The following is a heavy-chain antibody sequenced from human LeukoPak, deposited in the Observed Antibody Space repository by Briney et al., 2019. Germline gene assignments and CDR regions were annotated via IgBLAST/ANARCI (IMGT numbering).Heavy chain of an antibody. CDR1: GSIFTSYW. J-gene: IGHJ4*02. V-gene: IGHV5-10-1*01. D-gene: IGHD3-10*01. CDR3: ASDYYGSGSSSDY. CDR2: IDPSDSYT. Sequence: TPGASLQISCECSGSIFTSYWISWGRPLPGKGVEWMGRIDPSDSYTNYSPSFQGHVTISAHKSISTAYLQWSSLKASDTAMYYCASDYYGSGSSSDYWGQGTLVTVSS.